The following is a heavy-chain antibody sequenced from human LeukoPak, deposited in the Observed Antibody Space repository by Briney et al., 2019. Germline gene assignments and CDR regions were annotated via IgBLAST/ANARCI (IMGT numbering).Heavy chain of an antibody. CDR3: VRGAYSSSWLNFDY. CDR1: GGTFSSYA. J-gene: IGHJ4*02. D-gene: IGHD6-13*01. Sequence: SCKASGGTFSSYAMHWVRQAPGKGLEWVALIPYDGSNKYYADSAKGRFTVSRDNSKNTLYLQMNSLRAEDTAVYYCVRGAYSSSWLNFDYWGQGTLVTVSS. V-gene: IGHV3-30*04. CDR2: IPYDGSNK.